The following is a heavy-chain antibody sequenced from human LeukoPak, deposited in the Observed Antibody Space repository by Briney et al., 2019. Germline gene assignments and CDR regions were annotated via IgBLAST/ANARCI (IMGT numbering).Heavy chain of an antibody. D-gene: IGHD5-18*01. J-gene: IGHJ3*02. CDR2: ISAYNGNT. V-gene: IGHV1-18*01. CDR1: GYTFTSYG. CDR3: ATRNSYLNAFDI. Sequence: ASVKVSCKASGYTFTSYGIRWVRQAPGQGLEWMGWISAYNGNTNYAQKLQGRVTMTTDTSTSTAYMELRSLRSDDTAVYYCATRNSYLNAFDIWGQGTMVTVSS.